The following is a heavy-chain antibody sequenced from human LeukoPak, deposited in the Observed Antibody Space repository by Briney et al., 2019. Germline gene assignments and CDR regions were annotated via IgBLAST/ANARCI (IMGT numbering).Heavy chain of an antibody. J-gene: IGHJ6*03. CDR1: GYTFTSYG. D-gene: IGHD3-3*01. CDR2: ISAYNGNT. V-gene: IGHV1-18*01. Sequence: GASVKVSCKASGYTFTSYGISWVRQAPGQGLEWMGWISAYNGNTNYAQKLQGRVTMTTDTSTSTAYMELRSLRSDDTAVYYCARGVGGENYDFWSGLYYYYMDVWGKGTTVTVSS. CDR3: ARGVGGENYDFWSGLYYYYMDV.